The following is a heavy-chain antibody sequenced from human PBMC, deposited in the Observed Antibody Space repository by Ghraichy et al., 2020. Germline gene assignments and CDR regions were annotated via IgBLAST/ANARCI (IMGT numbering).Heavy chain of an antibody. V-gene: IGHV1-24*01. CDR3: ATGMTGLRYFDWLSLDGD. J-gene: IGHJ4*02. CDR2: FDPEDGET. Sequence: ASVKVSCKVSGYTLTELSMHWVRQAPGKGLEWMGGFDPEDGETIYAQKFQGRVTMTEDTSTDTAYMELSSLRSENTAVYYCATGMTGLRYFDWLSLDGDWGQGTLVTVSS. D-gene: IGHD3-9*01. CDR1: GYTLTELS.